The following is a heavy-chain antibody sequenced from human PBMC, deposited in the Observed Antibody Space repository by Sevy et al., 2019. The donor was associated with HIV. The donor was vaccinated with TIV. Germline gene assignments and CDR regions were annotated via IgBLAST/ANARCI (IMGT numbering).Heavy chain of an antibody. CDR2: IYYIGNT. CDR3: VGENAWGRGYS. J-gene: IGHJ4*02. CDR1: GGSITSIY. D-gene: IGHD1-26*01. Sequence: SETLSLTCTVSGGSITSIYWGWIQQPPGKGLEWMANIYYIGNTNYNPSLKSRVTISLDTSKNQFSLRLSCVTAADTAIYYCVGENAWGRGYSWGQGTLVTVSS. V-gene: IGHV4-59*08.